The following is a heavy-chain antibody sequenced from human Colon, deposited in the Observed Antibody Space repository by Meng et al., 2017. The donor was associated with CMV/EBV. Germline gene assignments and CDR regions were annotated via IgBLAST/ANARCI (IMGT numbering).Heavy chain of an antibody. V-gene: IGHV3-66*01. Sequence: EVQLGESXXDFVQPGGSLRLSCAVSGFTVGSNFMSWVRQAPGKGLEWVSVIYGGGDTDYVDSVKGRFTISRDNSKNMLYLQMNSLRVEDTALYYCASPPPIGAAFDYWGRGTLVTVSS. CDR3: ASPPPIGAAFDY. CDR2: IYGGGDT. J-gene: IGHJ4*02. CDR1: GFTVGSNF. D-gene: IGHD6-13*01.